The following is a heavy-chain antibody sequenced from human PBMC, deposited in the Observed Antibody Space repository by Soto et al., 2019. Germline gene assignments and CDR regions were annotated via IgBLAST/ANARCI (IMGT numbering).Heavy chain of an antibody. CDR2: INAGNGNT. D-gene: IGHD3-22*01. CDR1: GYTFTSYA. V-gene: IGHV1-3*01. CDR3: ARNRYDSSGYYNNFFDP. J-gene: IGHJ5*02. Sequence: ASVKVSCKASGYTFTSYAMHWVRQAPGQRLEWMGWINAGNGNTKYSQKFQGRVTITRDTSTSAVYMELSSLRSEDTAVYYCARNRYDSSGYYNNFFDPWGQGTLVTVSS.